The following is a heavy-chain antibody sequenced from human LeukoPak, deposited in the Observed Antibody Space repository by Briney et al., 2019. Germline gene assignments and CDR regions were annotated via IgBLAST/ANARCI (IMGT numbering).Heavy chain of an antibody. CDR1: GGSISCYY. CDR3: ARDRLSVGNYDY. V-gene: IGHV4-59*01. J-gene: IGHJ4*02. CDR2: IYYSGST. D-gene: IGHD3-16*01. Sequence: SETLSLTCTVSGGSISCYYWSWIRQPPGKGLEWIGYIYYSGSTNYNPSLKSRVTISVDTSKNQFSLKLSSVTAADTAVYYCARDRLSVGNYDYWGQGTLVTVSS.